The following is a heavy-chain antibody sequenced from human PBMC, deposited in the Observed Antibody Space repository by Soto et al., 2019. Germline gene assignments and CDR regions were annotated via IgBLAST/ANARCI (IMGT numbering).Heavy chain of an antibody. D-gene: IGHD2-2*01. CDR1: GFTFSSYA. Sequence: PGGSLRLSCAASGFTFSSYAMSWVRQAPGKGLEWVSAISGSGGSTYYADSVKGRFTISRDNSKNTLYLQMNSLRAEDTAVYYCAKAPLVVVPAALPIYFDYWDQGTLVTVSS. V-gene: IGHV3-23*01. CDR2: ISGSGGST. CDR3: AKAPLVVVPAALPIYFDY. J-gene: IGHJ4*02.